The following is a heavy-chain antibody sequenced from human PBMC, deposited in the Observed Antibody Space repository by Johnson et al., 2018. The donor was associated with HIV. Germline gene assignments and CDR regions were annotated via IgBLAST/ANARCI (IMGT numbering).Heavy chain of an antibody. D-gene: IGHD3-10*01. Sequence: VQLVESGGGLVQPGGSLRLSCATSGFTVSNNYMSWVRQAPGKGLEWVSLIYSGGNTYYADSVRGRFTISTDNSKNTLYLQMNSLRAEDTAVYYSARTRHYYEAFDIGGKGQWSPSLQ. J-gene: IGHJ3*02. CDR3: ARTRHYYEAFDI. CDR2: IYSGGNT. CDR1: GFTVSNNY. V-gene: IGHV3-66*01.